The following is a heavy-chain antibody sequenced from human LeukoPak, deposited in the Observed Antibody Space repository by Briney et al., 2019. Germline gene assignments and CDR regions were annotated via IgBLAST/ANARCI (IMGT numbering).Heavy chain of an antibody. V-gene: IGHV3-48*04. J-gene: IGHJ4*02. CDR1: GFTFSTSG. CDR2: ISSSSDTI. CDR3: ASPLGDSVFY. Sequence: GGSLRLSCTGSGFTFSTSGMNWVRQAPGRGLDWISYISSSSDTIVYADSVKGRFTSSRDNAKNSLYLQMNSLRVEDTAVYYCASPLGDSVFYWGQGTLVTVSS. D-gene: IGHD4-17*01.